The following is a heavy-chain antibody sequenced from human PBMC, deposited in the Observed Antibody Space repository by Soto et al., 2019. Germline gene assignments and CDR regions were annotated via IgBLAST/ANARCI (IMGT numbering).Heavy chain of an antibody. J-gene: IGHJ4*01. CDR3: ARFYPTNPYVWGSSFESTYDD. Sequence: GGSLRLSCAASGFTFSSYSMNWVRQAPWKGLEWVSYISSSSSTIYYADSLKGRFTISRDNAKNSLYLQMNSLRDEDTAVYYCARFYPTNPYVWGSSFESTYDDWGEGTLVTVAS. CDR2: ISSSSSTI. D-gene: IGHD3-16*01. CDR1: GFTFSSYS. V-gene: IGHV3-48*02.